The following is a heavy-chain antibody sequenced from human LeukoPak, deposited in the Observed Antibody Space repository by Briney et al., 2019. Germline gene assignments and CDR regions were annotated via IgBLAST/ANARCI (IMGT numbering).Heavy chain of an antibody. CDR1: GYTFTGYY. CDR2: INPNSGGT. D-gene: IGHD6-6*01. CDR3: AREGLGGGYSSSFGPSDAFDI. V-gene: IGHV1-2*02. J-gene: IGHJ3*02. Sequence: ASVKVSCKASGYTFTGYYMHWVRQAPGQGLEWMGWINPNSGGTNYAQKFQGRVTMTRDTSISTAYMELSRLRSDDTAVYYCAREGLGGGYSSSFGPSDAFDIWGQGTMVTVSS.